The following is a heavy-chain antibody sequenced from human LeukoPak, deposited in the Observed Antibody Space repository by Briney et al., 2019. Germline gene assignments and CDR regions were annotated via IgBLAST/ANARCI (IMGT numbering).Heavy chain of an antibody. CDR3: ARDSLSWYPDY. J-gene: IGHJ4*02. CDR2: IIPILGIA. D-gene: IGHD6-13*01. V-gene: IGHV1-69*04. Sequence: SVKVSCKASGGTFSSYAISWVRQAPGQGLEWMGRIIPILGIANYAQKFQGRVTITADKSTSTAYMELRSLRSDDTAVYYCARDSLSWYPDYWGQGTLVTVSS. CDR1: GGTFSSYA.